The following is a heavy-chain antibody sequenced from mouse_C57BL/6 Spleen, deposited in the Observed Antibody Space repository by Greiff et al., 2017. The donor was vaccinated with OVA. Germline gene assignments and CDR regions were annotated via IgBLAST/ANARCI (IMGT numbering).Heavy chain of an antibody. CDR3: ARLGNYGNSYAMDY. D-gene: IGHD2-1*01. CDR1: GYTFTSYW. Sequence: QVQLQQPGAELVKPGASVKLSCKASGYTFTSYWMQWVKQRPGQGLEWIGEIDPSDSSTNYNQKFKGKATLTVDTSSSTAYMQLSSLTSEDSAVYYCARLGNYGNSYAMDYWGQGTSVTVSS. J-gene: IGHJ4*01. CDR2: IDPSDSST. V-gene: IGHV1-50*01.